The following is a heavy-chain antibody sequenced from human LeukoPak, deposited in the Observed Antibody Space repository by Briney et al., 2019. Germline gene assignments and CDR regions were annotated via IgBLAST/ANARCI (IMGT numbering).Heavy chain of an antibody. CDR1: GGSFSGYY. Sequence: SETLSLTCAVYGGSFSGYYWSWIRQPPGKGLEWIGEINHSGSTNYNPSLKSRVTISVDTSKNQFSLKLSSVTAADTAVYYCARPHYDFWSGHSTHNTGWFDPWGQGTLVTVSS. J-gene: IGHJ5*02. V-gene: IGHV4-34*01. CDR3: ARPHYDFWSGHSTHNTGWFDP. CDR2: INHSGST. D-gene: IGHD3-3*01.